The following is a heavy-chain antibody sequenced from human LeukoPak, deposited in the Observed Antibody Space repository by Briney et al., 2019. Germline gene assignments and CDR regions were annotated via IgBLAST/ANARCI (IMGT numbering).Heavy chain of an antibody. CDR1: GGSISSSSYY. Sequence: SETLSLTCTVSGGSISSSSYYWGWIRQPPGKGLEWIGSIYYSGSTYYNPSLKSRVTISVDTSKNQFSLKLSSVTAADTAVYYCAREGGEVGATWNYFDYWGQGTLVTVSS. J-gene: IGHJ4*02. V-gene: IGHV4-39*07. CDR2: IYYSGST. D-gene: IGHD1-26*01. CDR3: AREGGEVGATWNYFDY.